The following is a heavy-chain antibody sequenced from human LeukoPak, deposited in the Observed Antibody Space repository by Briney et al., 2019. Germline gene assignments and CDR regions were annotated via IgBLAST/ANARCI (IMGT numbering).Heavy chain of an antibody. CDR2: IYYSGST. Sequence: SETLSLTCTVSSGSIGSYYWGWIRQPPGKGLEWIGNIYYSGSTYYNPSLKSRVTISVDTSKNQFSLKLSSVTAADTAVYYCARGSIVITYSPGYYFDYWGQGTLVTVSS. CDR3: ARGSIVITYSPGYYFDY. J-gene: IGHJ4*02. CDR1: SGSIGSYY. V-gene: IGHV4-39*01. D-gene: IGHD3-22*01.